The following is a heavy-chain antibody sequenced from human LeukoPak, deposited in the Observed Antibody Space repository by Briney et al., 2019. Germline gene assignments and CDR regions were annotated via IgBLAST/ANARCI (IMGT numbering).Heavy chain of an antibody. D-gene: IGHD6-19*01. CDR1: GFSFSTYA. J-gene: IGHJ4*02. CDR2: ISGGGSMS. Sequence: GGSLRLSCSASGFSFSTYAMTWVRQAPGEGLAWVSTISGGGSMSYYAESVKGRFTISRGNSKNTLYLQMNSLRDEDTAVYYCAKVYSSGWSYYFDYWGQGTLVTVSS. V-gene: IGHV3-23*01. CDR3: AKVYSSGWSYYFDY.